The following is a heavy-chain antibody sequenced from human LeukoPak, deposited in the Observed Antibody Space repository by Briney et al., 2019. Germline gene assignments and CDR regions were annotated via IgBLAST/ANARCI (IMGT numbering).Heavy chain of an antibody. D-gene: IGHD4-11*01. CDR1: GFTFSSYA. CDR3: ARDRSNPYYYYGMDV. CDR2: ISDSDGRT. V-gene: IGHV3-23*01. J-gene: IGHJ6*02. Sequence: TGGSLRLSCAASGFTFSSYAMSWVRQAPGKGLEWVSAISDSDGRTYYANSVKGRFTISRDNSKNTLYLQMSSLRAEDTAVYYCARDRSNPYYYYGMDVWGQGTTVTVSS.